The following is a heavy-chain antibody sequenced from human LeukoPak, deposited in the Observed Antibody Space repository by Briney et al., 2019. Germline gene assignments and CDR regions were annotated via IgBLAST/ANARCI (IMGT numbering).Heavy chain of an antibody. CDR1: GFIFSSYA. CDR3: ASGGWPIFYYFDY. J-gene: IGHJ4*02. V-gene: IGHV3-30-3*01. CDR2: ISYDGSNK. D-gene: IGHD6-19*01. Sequence: GRSLRLSCAASGFIFSSYAMHWVRQAPGKGLEWVAVISYDGSNKYYADSVKGRFTISRDNSKNTLYLQMNSLRAEDTAVYYCASGGWPIFYYFDYWGQGTLVTASS.